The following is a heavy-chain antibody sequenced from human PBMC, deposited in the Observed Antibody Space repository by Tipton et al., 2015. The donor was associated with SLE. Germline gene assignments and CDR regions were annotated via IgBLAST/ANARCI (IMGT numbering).Heavy chain of an antibody. CDR2: IKSKSDDGTT. CDR1: GFTFYYTW. D-gene: IGHD5-18*01. Sequence: GSLRLSCAASGFTFYYTWMSWVRQAPGKGLEWVGRIKSKSDDGTTDYAAPVKGRFTISRDDSKNTLYLQMNSLKTEDTAVYYCTIFGGAAMDLQYYFDYWGQGTLVTVSS. V-gene: IGHV3-15*01. J-gene: IGHJ4*02. CDR3: TIFGGAAMDLQYYFDY.